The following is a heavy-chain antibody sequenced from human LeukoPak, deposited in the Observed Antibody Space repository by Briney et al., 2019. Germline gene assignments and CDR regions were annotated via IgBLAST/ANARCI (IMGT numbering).Heavy chain of an antibody. CDR2: IYPGDSDT. CDR3: ARRMVVPAAMLSSAFDI. Sequence: KISCKGSGYSFTSYWIGWVRQMPGKGLEWMGIIYPGDSDTRYSPSFQGQVTISADKSISTAYLQWSSLKASDTAMYYCARRMVVPAAMLSSAFDIWGQGTMVTVSS. CDR1: GYSFTSYW. V-gene: IGHV5-51*01. D-gene: IGHD2-2*01. J-gene: IGHJ3*02.